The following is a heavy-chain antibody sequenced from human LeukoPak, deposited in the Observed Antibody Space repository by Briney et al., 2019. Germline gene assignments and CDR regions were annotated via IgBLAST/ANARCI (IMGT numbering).Heavy chain of an antibody. D-gene: IGHD6-13*01. Sequence: SETLSLTCTVSGGSISSYYWSWIRQPPGKGLEWIGYIYYSGSTNYNPSLKSRVTISVDTSKNQFSLKLSSVTAADTAVYYCARGPFGYSSSWYGDYWGQGTLVTVSS. V-gene: IGHV4-59*01. J-gene: IGHJ4*02. CDR1: GGSISSYY. CDR2: IYYSGST. CDR3: ARGPFGYSSSWYGDY.